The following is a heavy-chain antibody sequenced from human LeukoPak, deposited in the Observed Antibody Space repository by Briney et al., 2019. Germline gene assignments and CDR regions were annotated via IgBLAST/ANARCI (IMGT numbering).Heavy chain of an antibody. J-gene: IGHJ4*02. CDR1: GFTFSSYW. CDR3: ATSRDSSGVD. CDR2: INHDGSVK. V-gene: IGHV3-7*01. Sequence: GGSLRLSCAASGFTFSSYWMSWVRQAPGKGLEWVANINHDGSVKFYLDSVKGRFTISRDNAKNSVYLQMNSLRAEDTAVYYCATSRDSSGVDWGQGNLVTVSS. D-gene: IGHD3-22*01.